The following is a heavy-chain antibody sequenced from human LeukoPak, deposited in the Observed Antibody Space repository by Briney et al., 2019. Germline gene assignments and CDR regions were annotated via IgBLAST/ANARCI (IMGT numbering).Heavy chain of an antibody. CDR2: ISYDGSNK. CDR1: GFTFSSYG. J-gene: IGHJ4*02. V-gene: IGHV3-30*18. Sequence: GRSLRLSCAASGFTFSSYGMHWVRQAPGKGLEWVAVISYDGSNKYYADSVKGRFTISRDNSKNTLYLQMNSLRAEDTALYYCAKDEAYTYGSFDNWGQGTLVTVSS. CDR3: AKDEAYTYGSFDN. D-gene: IGHD5-18*01.